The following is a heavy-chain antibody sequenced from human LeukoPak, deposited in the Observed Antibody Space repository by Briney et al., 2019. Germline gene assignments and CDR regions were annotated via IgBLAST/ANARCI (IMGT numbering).Heavy chain of an antibody. CDR1: GFTFSGDG. Sequence: PGRSLKLSCAASGFTFSGDGMHWVRQAPGSGLEWVAVIWYDGRNKYYADSVKGRFTITRDNSKNTLYLQMDSLRAEDTAVYFCARELSYGGFDYWGQGTLVTVSS. V-gene: IGHV3-33*01. CDR2: IWYDGRNK. D-gene: IGHD4-23*01. CDR3: ARELSYGGFDY. J-gene: IGHJ4*02.